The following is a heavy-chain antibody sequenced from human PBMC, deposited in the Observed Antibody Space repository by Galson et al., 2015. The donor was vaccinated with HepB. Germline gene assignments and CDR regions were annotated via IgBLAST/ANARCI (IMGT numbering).Heavy chain of an antibody. CDR1: GGTFSSYA. CDR3: ARESSVTPSWFDP. V-gene: IGHV1-69*13. D-gene: IGHD4-23*01. CDR2: IIPIFGTA. J-gene: IGHJ5*02. Sequence: SVKVSCKASGGTFSSYAISWVRQAPGQGLEWMGGIIPIFGTANYAQKFQGRVTIAADESTSTAYMELSSLRSEDTAVYYCARESSVTPSWFDPWGQGTLVTVSS.